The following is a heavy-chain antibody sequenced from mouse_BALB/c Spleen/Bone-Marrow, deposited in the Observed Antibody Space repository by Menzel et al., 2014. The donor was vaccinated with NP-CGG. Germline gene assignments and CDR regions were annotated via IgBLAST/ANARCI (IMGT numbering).Heavy chain of an antibody. CDR3: VRSDY. V-gene: IGHV1-7*01. CDR1: GYTFTTHW. J-gene: IGHJ2*01. Sequence: QVPLQQSGAELAKPGASVKMSCKASGYTFTTHWMHWVKQRPGQGLEWIGYINPSTGYTDYNQKFKDKATLTADKSSSTAYMQLISLTSEDSAVYYCVRSDYWGQGTTRTVSS. CDR2: INPSTGYT.